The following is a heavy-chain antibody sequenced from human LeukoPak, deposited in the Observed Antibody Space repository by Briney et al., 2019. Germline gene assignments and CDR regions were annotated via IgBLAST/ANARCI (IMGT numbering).Heavy chain of an antibody. Sequence: PGGSLRLSCAASGFTFNSHGIHWVRQAPGKGLEWVAFIWYDGSNKYYADSVKGRFTISRDNSKNTLYLQMNSLRAEDTAVYYCARARTTRGFDYWGQGTLVTVSS. CDR3: ARARTTRGFDY. J-gene: IGHJ4*02. CDR1: GFTFNSHG. V-gene: IGHV3-33*01. D-gene: IGHD4-17*01. CDR2: IWYDGSNK.